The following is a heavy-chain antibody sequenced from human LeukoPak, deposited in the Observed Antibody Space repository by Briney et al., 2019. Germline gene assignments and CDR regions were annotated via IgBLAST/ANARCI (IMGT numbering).Heavy chain of an antibody. V-gene: IGHV1-24*01. CDR1: GYTLTELS. CDR3: ATDHLVIRGNAFDI. J-gene: IGHJ3*02. CDR2: FDPEDGET. D-gene: IGHD3-10*01. Sequence: KXSCKVSGYTLTELSMHWVRQAPGKGREWMGGFDPEDGETIYAQKFQGRVTMTEDTSTDTAYMELSSLRSEDTAVYYCATDHLVIRGNAFDIWGQGTMVTVSS.